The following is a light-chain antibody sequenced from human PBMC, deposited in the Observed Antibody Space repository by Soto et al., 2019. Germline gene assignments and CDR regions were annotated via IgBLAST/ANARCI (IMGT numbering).Light chain of an antibody. CDR2: DIC. J-gene: IGKJ5*01. V-gene: IGKV3-15*01. Sequence: MTHFPAILSASPGGGATLSFRAAQDVTTNFAWYQLRRGQPPRLLIYDICTRATGVPARFSGSGSGTEFTLTISRVEPEDFAVYHCQQYGNAPITFGQGTRLEI. CDR3: QQYGNAPIT. CDR1: QDVTTN.